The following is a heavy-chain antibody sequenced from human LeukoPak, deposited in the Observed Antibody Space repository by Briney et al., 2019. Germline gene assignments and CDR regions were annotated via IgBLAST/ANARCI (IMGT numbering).Heavy chain of an antibody. J-gene: IGHJ4*02. CDR2: IYYSGRT. Sequence: PSETLSLTCTVSGGSISSSSYYWGWIRQPPGKGLEWIGSIYYSGRTYYNPSLESRVTISVDTSKNQFSLKLSSVTAADTAVYYCARRLAGTEDYWGQGTLVTVSS. CDR3: ARRLAGTEDY. CDR1: GGSISSSSYY. V-gene: IGHV4-39*01. D-gene: IGHD6-13*01.